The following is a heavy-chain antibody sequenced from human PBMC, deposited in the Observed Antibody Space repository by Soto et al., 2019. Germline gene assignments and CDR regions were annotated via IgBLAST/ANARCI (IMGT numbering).Heavy chain of an antibody. D-gene: IGHD2-15*01. CDR2: IFWDDDK. CDR1: GFSLSTDGMG. V-gene: IGHV2-5*02. CDR3: APRSVPRIFVY. Sequence: QMTLKESGPTLVKPTQTLTLTCTFSGFSLSTDGMGVGWIRQPPGKALEWLALIFWDDDKRYSPSLRSRLTISQDTSYMWVVLTMVFLVPVDTAACCCAPRSVPRIFVYWGQGTLVTVSS. J-gene: IGHJ4*02.